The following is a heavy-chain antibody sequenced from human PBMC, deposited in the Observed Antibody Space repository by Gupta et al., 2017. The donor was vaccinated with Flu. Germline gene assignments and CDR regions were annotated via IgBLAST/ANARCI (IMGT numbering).Heavy chain of an antibody. Sequence: EVQLVASGGDLVPPGGSLRLSCVASGFTFRSSGMTWGRQAPGTGLELVANINQDGSTTNQGDSVKGRFTMSRDKAKNAVLLQMNSLRVDDAATDLCVRDPESSALDIWGQGTMVTVS. CDR2: INQDGSTT. CDR3: VRDPESSALDI. V-gene: IGHV3-7*01. D-gene: IGHD3-10*01. CDR1: GFTFRSSG. J-gene: IGHJ3*02.